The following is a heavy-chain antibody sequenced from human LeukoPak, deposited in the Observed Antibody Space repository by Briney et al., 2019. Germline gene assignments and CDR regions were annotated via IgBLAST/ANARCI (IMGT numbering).Heavy chain of an antibody. CDR3: ARDIYYDSSGYYGSVY. Sequence: GGSLRLSCAASGFTFSYFSMNWVRQAPGRGLEWVSYITSSSSTIYYADSVKGRFTTSRDNAKNSLYLQMNSLRAEDTAVYYCARDIYYDSSGYYGSVYWGQGTLVTVSS. J-gene: IGHJ4*02. CDR2: ITSSSSTI. D-gene: IGHD3-22*01. V-gene: IGHV3-48*04. CDR1: GFTFSYFS.